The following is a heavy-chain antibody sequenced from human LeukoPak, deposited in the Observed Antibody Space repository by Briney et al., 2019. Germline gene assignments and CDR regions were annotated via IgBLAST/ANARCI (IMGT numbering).Heavy chain of an antibody. CDR3: ARGYCSSTSCYPQDY. CDR2: INPNSGNT. Sequence: ASVKVSCKASGYNFIDFYMHWVRQAPGQGLEWMGWINPNSGNTGYAQKFQGRVTITRNTSISTAYMELSSLRSEDTAVYYCARGYCSSTSCYPQDYWGQGTLVTVSS. D-gene: IGHD2-2*01. V-gene: IGHV1-8*03. J-gene: IGHJ4*02. CDR1: GYNFIDFY.